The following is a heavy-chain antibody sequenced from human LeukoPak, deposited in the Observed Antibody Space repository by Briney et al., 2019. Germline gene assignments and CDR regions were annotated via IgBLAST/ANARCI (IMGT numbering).Heavy chain of an antibody. V-gene: IGHV1-18*01. CDR3: ARSYYDSSGYCDY. CDR1: GYTFTSYG. Sequence: ASVKVSCKASGYTFTSYGISWVRQAPGQGLEWMGWISAYNGNTNYAQKLQGRVTMTRNTSISTAYMELSSLRSEDTAVYYCARSYYDSSGYCDYWGQGTLVTVSS. D-gene: IGHD3-22*01. CDR2: ISAYNGNT. J-gene: IGHJ4*02.